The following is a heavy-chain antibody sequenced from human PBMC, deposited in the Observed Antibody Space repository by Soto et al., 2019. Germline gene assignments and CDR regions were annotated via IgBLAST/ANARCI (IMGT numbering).Heavy chain of an antibody. V-gene: IGHV5-51*01. CDR3: ARHLGSTSSDV. J-gene: IGHJ6*04. Sequence: RVRQMPGKGLEWMGIIYPGDSDTRYSPSFQGQVTISADKSISTAYLQWSSLKASDTAMYYCARHLGSTSSDVWGKGTTVTVSS. CDR2: IYPGDSDT. D-gene: IGHD2-2*01.